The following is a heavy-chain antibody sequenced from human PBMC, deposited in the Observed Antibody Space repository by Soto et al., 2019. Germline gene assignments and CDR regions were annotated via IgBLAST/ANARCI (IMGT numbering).Heavy chain of an antibody. J-gene: IGHJ4*02. CDR2: MYHSGTT. D-gene: IGHD2-2*01. CDR1: GGSISSFY. CDR3: ARKGGFYHDY. V-gene: IGHV4-59*01. Sequence: QVQLQESGPGLVKPSETLSLTCTVSGGSISSFYWSWIRQPPGKGLEWIGYMYHSGTTNYNPSLKSRVTISVDTSKSQISLRLSSVTAADTAVYYCARKGGFYHDYWGQGTLVTVSS.